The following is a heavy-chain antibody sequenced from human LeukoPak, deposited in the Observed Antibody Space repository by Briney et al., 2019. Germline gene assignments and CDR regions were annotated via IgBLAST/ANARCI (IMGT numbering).Heavy chain of an antibody. V-gene: IGHV3-11*01. CDR2: ISSSGSTI. CDR1: GFAFSDYY. Sequence: GGSLRLSCAASGFAFSDYYMSWIRQAPGKGLEWVSYISSSGSTIYYADSVKGRFTISRNNAKNSLYLQMNSLRAEDTAVYYCARVWGIVVVTAMGDAFDIWGQGTMVTVSS. J-gene: IGHJ3*02. CDR3: ARVWGIVVVTAMGDAFDI. D-gene: IGHD2-21*02.